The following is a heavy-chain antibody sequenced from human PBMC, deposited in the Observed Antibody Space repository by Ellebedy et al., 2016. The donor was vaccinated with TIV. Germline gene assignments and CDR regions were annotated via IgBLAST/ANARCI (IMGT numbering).Heavy chain of an antibody. CDR2: IGTAGDT. D-gene: IGHD2-15*01. CDR3: AKKAPQYCTSGSCPPDAFDI. V-gene: IGHV3-13*04. Sequence: GGSLRLXCAASGFTFSTYDMHWVRQATGKGLEWVSAIGTAGDTYYSASVKGRFTISRDSSKNTLYLQMTSLRVEDTAVYYCAKKAPQYCTSGSCPPDAFDIWGQGTMVTVSS. J-gene: IGHJ3*02. CDR1: GFTFSTYD.